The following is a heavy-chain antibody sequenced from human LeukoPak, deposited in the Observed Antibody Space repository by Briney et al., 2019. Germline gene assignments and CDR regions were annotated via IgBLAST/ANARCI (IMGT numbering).Heavy chain of an antibody. D-gene: IGHD6-13*01. CDR1: GGSISSNSYY. V-gene: IGHV4-39*01. CDR3: ARLVVSSWYHEVLLGRDY. J-gene: IGHJ4*02. CDR2: IYYSGST. Sequence: LETLSLTCTVSGGSISSNSYYWGWIRQPPGKGLKWIGSIYYSGSTNYKPSLKSRVTISVDTSKNQFSLKLSSVTAADTAVYYCARLVVSSWYHEVLLGRDYWGQGTLVTVSS.